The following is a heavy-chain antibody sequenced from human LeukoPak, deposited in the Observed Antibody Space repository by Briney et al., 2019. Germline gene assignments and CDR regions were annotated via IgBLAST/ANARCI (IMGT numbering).Heavy chain of an antibody. CDR3: AGDYYDSSGPGVFDP. Sequence: PSETLSLTCTVSGGSISSSSYNWSWIRQPPGKGPEWIGYIYYSGTTNYNPSLKSRVTISVGTPKNQFSLKLRSVTAADTAVYYCAGDYYDSSGPGVFDPWGQGTLVTVSS. CDR1: GGSISSSSYN. CDR2: IYYSGTT. J-gene: IGHJ5*02. V-gene: IGHV4-61*01. D-gene: IGHD3-22*01.